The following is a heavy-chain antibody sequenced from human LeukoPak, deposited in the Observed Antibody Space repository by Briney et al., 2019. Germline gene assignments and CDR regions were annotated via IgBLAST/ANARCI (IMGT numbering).Heavy chain of an antibody. Sequence: ASVKVSCKASGYTFTSYDIIWVRQATGQGLEWMGWMNPNTGYTGYAHQFQGRITMTRNTAISTAYMDLSSLISQHTAVYYCTRSSAWAHFDNWGQGTLVSVSS. D-gene: IGHD2-15*01. CDR3: TRSSAWAHFDN. J-gene: IGHJ4*02. V-gene: IGHV1-8*01. CDR2: MNPNTGYT. CDR1: GYTFTSYD.